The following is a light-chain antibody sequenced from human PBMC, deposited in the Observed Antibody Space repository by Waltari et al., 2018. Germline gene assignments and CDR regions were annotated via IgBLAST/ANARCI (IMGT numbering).Light chain of an antibody. V-gene: IGLV3-25*03. CDR1: ALPKQY. CDR2: KDS. Sequence: SYELTQPPSVSVSPGQTARITCSGDALPKQYAYWYQQKPGQAPVLVIYKDSERPSGIPGRFSGSSSGTTVTLTISGVQAEDEADYYCQSADSSDSVVFGGGTKLTVL. J-gene: IGLJ2*01. CDR3: QSADSSDSVV.